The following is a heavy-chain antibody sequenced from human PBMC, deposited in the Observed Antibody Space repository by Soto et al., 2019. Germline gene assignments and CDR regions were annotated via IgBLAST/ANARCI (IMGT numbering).Heavy chain of an antibody. CDR2: IKWDGSEK. CDR1: GISTSYYW. V-gene: IGHV3-7*03. CDR3: VTGYHSDY. Sequence: PGGSLRLSCAASGISTSYYWMGWVRQAPGRGLEWVASIKWDGSEKYYMDSLKGRLTISRQKALNLLYLQMNSLRAEDTAVYFCVTGYHSDYWGQGTLVTVS. D-gene: IGHD5-18*01. J-gene: IGHJ4*02.